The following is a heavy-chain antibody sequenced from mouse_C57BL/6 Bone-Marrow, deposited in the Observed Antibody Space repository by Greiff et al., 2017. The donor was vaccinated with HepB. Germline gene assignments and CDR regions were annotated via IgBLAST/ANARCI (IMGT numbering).Heavy chain of an antibody. CDR3: ARNKGSYAWCAY. D-gene: IGHD1-1*02. Sequence: VQLKQPGGDLVKPGGSLKLSCAASGFTFSSYGMPWVRQTPDERLEWVATISSGGSYTYYPDSVKGRYTISRDNAKNTLYLHMSSLKSEDTAMYYCARNKGSYAWCAYWGQGTLVTVSA. J-gene: IGHJ3*01. V-gene: IGHV5-6*01. CDR1: GFTFSSYG. CDR2: ISSGGSYT.